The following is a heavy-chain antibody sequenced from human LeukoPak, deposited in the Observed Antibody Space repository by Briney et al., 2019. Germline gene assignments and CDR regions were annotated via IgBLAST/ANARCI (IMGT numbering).Heavy chain of an antibody. CDR3: ARGPGSSSCDY. Sequence: GGSLRLSCAASGFTFSSYGMHWVRQAPGKGLEWVSSISSSSSYIYYADSVKGRFTISRDNAKNSLYLQMNSLRAEDTAVYYCARGPGSSSCDYWGQGTLVTVSS. D-gene: IGHD6-6*01. J-gene: IGHJ4*02. CDR1: GFTFSSYG. V-gene: IGHV3-21*01. CDR2: ISSSSSYI.